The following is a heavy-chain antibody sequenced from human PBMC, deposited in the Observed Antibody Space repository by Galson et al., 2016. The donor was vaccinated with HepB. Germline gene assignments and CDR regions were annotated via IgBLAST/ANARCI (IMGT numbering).Heavy chain of an antibody. CDR3: ARGRDFWSGYYTSWFDP. CDR1: GGSFSGYS. J-gene: IGHJ5*02. Sequence: SETLSLTCAVYGGSFSGYSWSWIRQPPGKGLEWIGEINHSGSTNYNPSLKSRVTISVDTSKNQFSLKLSSVTAADTAVYYCARGRDFWSGYYTSWFDPWGQGTLVTVSS. V-gene: IGHV4-34*01. D-gene: IGHD3-3*01. CDR2: INHSGST.